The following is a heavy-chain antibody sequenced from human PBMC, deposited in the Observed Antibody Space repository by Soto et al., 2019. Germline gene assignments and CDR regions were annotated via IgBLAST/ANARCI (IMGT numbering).Heavy chain of an antibody. CDR2: IRSKANSYAT. CDR1: GFTFSGSA. V-gene: IGHV3-73*01. Sequence: EVQLVESGGGLVQPGGSLKLSCAASGFTFSGSAMHWVRQASGKGLEWVGRIRSKANSYATAYAASVKGRFTIPRDDSKNTAYLQMNSLKTEDTAVYYCTRPGYCSGGSCSYWGQGTLVTVSS. J-gene: IGHJ4*02. D-gene: IGHD2-15*01. CDR3: TRPGYCSGGSCSY.